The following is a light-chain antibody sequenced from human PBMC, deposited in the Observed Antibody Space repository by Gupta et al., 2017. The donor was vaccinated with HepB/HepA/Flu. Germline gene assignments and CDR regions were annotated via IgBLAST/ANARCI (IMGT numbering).Light chain of an antibody. CDR1: RSDVGSYDL. J-gene: IGLJ1*01. Sequence: QSDLTQPASMSGSPGQSLALPCTGIRSDVGSYDLVSWYQHHPGKAPQVIIYEVSQPPSGVSNRFSGSKASNTASLTISGLQAEDEADYYCCSYAGSQTYAFGTGTKVTVL. CDR3: CSYAGSQTYA. CDR2: EVS. V-gene: IGLV2-23*02.